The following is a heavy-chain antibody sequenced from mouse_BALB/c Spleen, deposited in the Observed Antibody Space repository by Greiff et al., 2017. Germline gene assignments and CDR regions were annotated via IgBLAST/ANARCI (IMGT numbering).Heavy chain of an antibody. Sequence: VQLQQSGPELVKPGASVKISCKASGYTFTDYNMHWVKQSHGKSLEWIGYIYPYNGGTGYNQKFKSKATLTVDNSSSTAYMELRSLTSEDSAVYDCARSSYDYDRRGYAMDYWGQGTSVTVSS. D-gene: IGHD2-4*01. V-gene: IGHV1S29*02. J-gene: IGHJ4*01. CDR1: GYTFTDYN. CDR2: IYPYNGGT. CDR3: ARSSYDYDRRGYAMDY.